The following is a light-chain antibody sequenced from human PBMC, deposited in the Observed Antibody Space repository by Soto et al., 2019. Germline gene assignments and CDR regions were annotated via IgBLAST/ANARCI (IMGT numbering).Light chain of an antibody. CDR2: GIS. Sequence: TLSVSTGEGATLSCRASQSVTSNYLAWYQQKPGKAPRLLIHGISNRATGVPDRFSGSGSGTDFTLTISRLEPEDFAVYYCQQYTAWPLTFGGGTKVDIK. CDR3: QQYTAWPLT. J-gene: IGKJ4*02. V-gene: IGKV3-20*01. CDR1: QSVTSNY.